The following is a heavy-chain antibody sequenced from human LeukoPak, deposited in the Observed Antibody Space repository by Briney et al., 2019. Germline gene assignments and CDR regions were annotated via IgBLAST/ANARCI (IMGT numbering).Heavy chain of an antibody. CDR2: IKQDGSEK. D-gene: IGHD3-22*01. Sequence: GGSLRLSCAASGFTFTSHWMGWARQAPGKGLEWVAQIKQDGSEKYYVDSLKDRFTISRDNGKNSLHLQMNSLRAEDTAVYYCARVVDDTSVYRPFDYWGQGTLVTVSS. CDR1: GFTFTSHW. J-gene: IGHJ4*02. CDR3: ARVVDDTSVYRPFDY. V-gene: IGHV3-7*01.